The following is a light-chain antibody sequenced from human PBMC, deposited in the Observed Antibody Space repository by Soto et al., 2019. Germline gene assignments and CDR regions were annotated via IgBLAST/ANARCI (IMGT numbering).Light chain of an antibody. CDR3: SWYRTGRRF. CDR2: EVS. V-gene: IGLV2-14*01. J-gene: IGLJ2*01. CDR1: NNDVGAYTY. Sequence: QSALTQPASVSGSPGQSITISCTGTNNDVGAYTYVSWYQQHPGKAPRLIIYEVSERPSGVSNRFSGSKSGNTASLVISGLQAKEGADYYSSWYRTGRRFFGEGTSSPS.